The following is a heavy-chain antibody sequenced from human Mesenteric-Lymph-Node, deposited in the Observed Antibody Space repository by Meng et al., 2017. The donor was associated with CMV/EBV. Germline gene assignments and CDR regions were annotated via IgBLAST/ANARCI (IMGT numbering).Heavy chain of an antibody. Sequence: ASVEVSCKISDDTFTKYGISWVRQAPGQGLEWMGWISVYNGNTKYAQKFQGRVTMTRDTSTSTAYMELKSLRSDDTAVYYCARKSGVVGVTSYYFYGMDVWGQGTTVTVSS. J-gene: IGHJ6*02. V-gene: IGHV1-18*01. D-gene: IGHD1-26*01. CDR1: DDTFTKYG. CDR3: ARKSGVVGVTSYYFYGMDV. CDR2: ISVYNGNT.